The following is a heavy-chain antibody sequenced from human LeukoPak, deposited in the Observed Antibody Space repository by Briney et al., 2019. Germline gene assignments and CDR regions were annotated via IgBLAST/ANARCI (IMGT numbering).Heavy chain of an antibody. Sequence: ASVKVSCKASGYTFIDYYMHWVRQAPGQGLEWIGWIGPNSGGTKSVQKFQGRVTMTRDTSITTVYMELSGLSFDDTAVYYCARGGGRYSVDYWGQGTLVIVSS. CDR1: GYTFIDYY. CDR3: ARGGGRYSVDY. V-gene: IGHV1-2*02. J-gene: IGHJ4*02. CDR2: IGPNSGGT. D-gene: IGHD1-26*01.